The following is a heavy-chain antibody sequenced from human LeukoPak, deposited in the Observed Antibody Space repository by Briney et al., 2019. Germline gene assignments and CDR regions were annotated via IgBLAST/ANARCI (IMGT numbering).Heavy chain of an antibody. D-gene: IGHD4-23*01. Sequence: ASVKVSCKASGYTFRSYALTWVRQAPGQGLEWMGWVSPYTGHTEYAQTFQGRVTMTADTSTTTSYLELRSLRSDDTAMYFCARESDYGGNYYYLDFWVQGTLVTVSS. CDR2: VSPYTGHT. J-gene: IGHJ4*02. V-gene: IGHV1-18*04. CDR3: ARESDYGGNYYYLDF. CDR1: GYTFRSYA.